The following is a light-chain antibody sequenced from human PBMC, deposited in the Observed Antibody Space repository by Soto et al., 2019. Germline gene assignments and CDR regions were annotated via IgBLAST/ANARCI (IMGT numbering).Light chain of an antibody. CDR3: QQYESYFRT. CDR1: QNINTW. CDR2: DAS. J-gene: IGKJ1*01. Sequence: DIQMTQSPSILSASVGDRVTITCRASQNINTWLAWYQQRPGKAPNLLIYDASNLETGVPPRFSGSGSETEFTLTITSLQPDDSATYYCQQYESYFRTFGQGTRSEIK. V-gene: IGKV1-5*01.